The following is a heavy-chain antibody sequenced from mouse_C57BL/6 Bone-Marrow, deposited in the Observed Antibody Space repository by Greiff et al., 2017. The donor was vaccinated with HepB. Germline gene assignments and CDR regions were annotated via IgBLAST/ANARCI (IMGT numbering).Heavy chain of an antibody. D-gene: IGHD1-1*01. CDR1: GYTFTDYY. J-gene: IGHJ2*01. Sequence: QVQLKQSGAELVRPGASVKLSCKASGYTFTDYYINWVKQRPGQGLEWIERIYPGSGNTDYNEKFKGKATLTADTSSSTAYMQLSSLTSEDSAVYFCENPRYGSSWCFDYWGQGTTLTVSS. V-gene: IGHV1-76*01. CDR2: IYPGSGNT. CDR3: ENPRYGSSWCFDY.